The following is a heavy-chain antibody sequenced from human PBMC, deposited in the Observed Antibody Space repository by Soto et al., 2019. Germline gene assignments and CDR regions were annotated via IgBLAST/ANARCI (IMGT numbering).Heavy chain of an antibody. Sequence: ASVKVSCKASGYTFTSYDINWVRQATGQGLEWMGWMNPNSGNTGYAQKFQGRVTMTRNTSISTAYMELSSLRSEDTAVYYCARVQRIRYCSGGSCHIGYWGQGTLVTVSS. J-gene: IGHJ4*02. D-gene: IGHD2-15*01. CDR2: MNPNSGNT. CDR1: GYTFTSYD. CDR3: ARVQRIRYCSGGSCHIGY. V-gene: IGHV1-8*01.